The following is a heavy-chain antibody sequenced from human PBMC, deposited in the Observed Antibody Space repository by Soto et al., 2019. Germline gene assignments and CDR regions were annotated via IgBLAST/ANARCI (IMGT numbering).Heavy chain of an antibody. CDR2: IYYSGST. Sequence: KTSETLSLTCTVSGGSVSSGSYYWSWIRQPPGKGLEWIGYIYYSGSTNYNPSLKSRVTISVDTSKNQFSLKLSSVTAADTAVYYCARAVINWNYVRYFDYWGQGTLVTVSS. CDR3: ARAVINWNYVRYFDY. D-gene: IGHD1-7*01. V-gene: IGHV4-61*01. CDR1: GGSVSSGSYY. J-gene: IGHJ4*02.